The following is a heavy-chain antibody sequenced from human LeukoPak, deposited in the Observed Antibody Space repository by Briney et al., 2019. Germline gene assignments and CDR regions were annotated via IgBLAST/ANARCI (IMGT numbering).Heavy chain of an antibody. Sequence: GGSLRLSCAASGFTFSNYGMHWVRQAPGKGLEGVAFIRSDGNNKYCTDSVKGRFTISRDNSKNTLYLQMDSLRPEDTAVYYCARDYDYDSSGYYSPYRGQGTLVTVSS. CDR2: IRSDGNNK. CDR3: ARDYDYDSSGYYSPY. V-gene: IGHV3-30*02. CDR1: GFTFSNYG. J-gene: IGHJ4*02. D-gene: IGHD3-22*01.